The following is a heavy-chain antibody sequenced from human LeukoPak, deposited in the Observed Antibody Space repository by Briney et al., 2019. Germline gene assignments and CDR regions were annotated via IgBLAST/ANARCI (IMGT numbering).Heavy chain of an antibody. V-gene: IGHV3-23*01. CDR2: ISGSGGST. D-gene: IGHD1-26*01. CDR1: GFTFSSYA. J-gene: IGHJ6*03. Sequence: GGSLRLSCAASGFTFSSYAMSWVRQAPGKGLEWVSAISGSGGSTYYADSVKGRFTISRDNSKNTLYLQINSLRAEDTAIYYCARAPRVPRELPLYYYSHMDVWGEGTTVTISS. CDR3: ARAPRVPRELPLYYYSHMDV.